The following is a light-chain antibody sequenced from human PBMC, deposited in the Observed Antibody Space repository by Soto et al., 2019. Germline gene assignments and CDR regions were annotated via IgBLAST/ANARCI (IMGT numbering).Light chain of an antibody. CDR2: KAS. J-gene: IGKJ2*01. CDR3: QQFYSYYT. CDR1: QSISNW. Sequence: DIQMTQSPSTLSASVGDRVIITCRASQSISNWLAWYQQKPGKAPKLLIYKASTLESGVPSRFSGSGSGTEFSLTISSLQPDDFATYYCQQFYSYYTFGQGTKLEIK. V-gene: IGKV1-5*03.